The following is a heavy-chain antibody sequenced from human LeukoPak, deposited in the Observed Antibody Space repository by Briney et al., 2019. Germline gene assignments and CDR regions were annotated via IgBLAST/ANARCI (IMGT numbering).Heavy chain of an antibody. Sequence: GGSLRLSCAASGFTFSSYGVHWVRQAPGKGLEWVAVISYDGSNKYYADSVKGRFTISRDNSKNTLYLQMNSLRAEDTAVYYCAKALYSSGWQWNLPSYYYYYGMDVWGQGTTVTVSS. CDR2: ISYDGSNK. CDR3: AKALYSSGWQWNLPSYYYYYGMDV. J-gene: IGHJ6*02. V-gene: IGHV3-30*18. CDR1: GFTFSSYG. D-gene: IGHD6-19*01.